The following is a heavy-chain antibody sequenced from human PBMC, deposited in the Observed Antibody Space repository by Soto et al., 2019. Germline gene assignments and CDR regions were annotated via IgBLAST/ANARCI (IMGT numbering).Heavy chain of an antibody. Sequence: PSETLSLTCAVSGASMTTGGFSWTWVRQPPGGGLEWTGHVYHRASTQYNPSLKGRVSISVDTSRSLFSLRLTSLTAADTAVYFCTRGSATPLSPLSFDTWGQGTPGTVSS. J-gene: IGHJ4*02. CDR3: TRGSATPLSPLSFDT. CDR1: GASMTTGGFS. CDR2: VYHRAST. V-gene: IGHV4-30-2*01.